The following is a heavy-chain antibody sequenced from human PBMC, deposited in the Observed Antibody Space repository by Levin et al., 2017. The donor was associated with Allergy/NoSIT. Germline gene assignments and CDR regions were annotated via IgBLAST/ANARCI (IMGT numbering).Heavy chain of an antibody. CDR1: GGSISSYY. CDR2: IYYSGST. CDR3: AREKRGAFDI. Sequence: SETLSLTCTVSGGSISSYYWSWIRQPPGKGLEWIGYIYYSGSTTYNPSLKGRVTISVDTSKNQVALKLRSVSAADTAVYYCAREKRGAFDIWGQGTMVTVSA. V-gene: IGHV4-59*01. J-gene: IGHJ3*02.